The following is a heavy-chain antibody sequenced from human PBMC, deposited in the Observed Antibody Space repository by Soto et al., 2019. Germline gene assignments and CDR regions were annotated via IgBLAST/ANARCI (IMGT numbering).Heavy chain of an antibody. D-gene: IGHD6-19*01. J-gene: IGHJ4*02. Sequence: GGSLRLSCVGSGITFSTYAMNWVRQAPGKGLEWVSGISSSGDGSHYADSVKGRFTISRDNSKNTLYLQMNSLRAEDTAVYYCARFFGSGFDYSGQGTLVTVSS. CDR2: ISSSGDGS. CDR1: GITFSTYA. CDR3: ARFFGSGFDY. V-gene: IGHV3-23*01.